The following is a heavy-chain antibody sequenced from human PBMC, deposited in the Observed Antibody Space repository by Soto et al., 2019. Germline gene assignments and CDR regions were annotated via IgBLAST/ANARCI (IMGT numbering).Heavy chain of an antibody. J-gene: IGHJ4*02. V-gene: IGHV4-61*01. Sequence: SETLSLTCTVSGGSVSSGSYYWSWIRQPPGKGLEWIGYIYYSGSTNYNPSLKSRVTISVDTSKNQFSLKLSSVTAADTAVYYCARQTVTTKVFDYWGQGTLVTVSS. D-gene: IGHD4-4*01. CDR1: GGSVSSGSYY. CDR2: IYYSGST. CDR3: ARQTVTTKVFDY.